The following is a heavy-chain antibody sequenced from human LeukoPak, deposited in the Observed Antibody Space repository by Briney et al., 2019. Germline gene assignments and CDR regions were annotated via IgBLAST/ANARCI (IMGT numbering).Heavy chain of an antibody. CDR3: AKAVGQWLVEFDY. CDR2: IGGSGGST. CDR1: GFTFSSYA. Sequence: GGSLRLSCAASGFTFSSYAMSWVRQAPGKGLEWVSAIGGSGGSTYYADSVKGRFTISRDNSKNTLYLQMNSLRAKDTAVYYCAKAVGQWLVEFDYWGQGTLVTVSS. D-gene: IGHD6-19*01. V-gene: IGHV3-23*01. J-gene: IGHJ4*02.